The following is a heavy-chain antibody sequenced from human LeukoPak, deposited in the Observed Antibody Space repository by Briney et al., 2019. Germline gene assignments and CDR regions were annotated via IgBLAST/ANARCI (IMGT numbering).Heavy chain of an antibody. Sequence: SETLSLTCTVSGGSISSDCCYWGWVRQPPGKGLEWVGSVYHSGNTCSNPSLKSRLTVSVDTSKNQFSLNLRSVTAADTAVYYCVRRNYYFDYWGQGTPVTVSS. CDR3: VRRNYYFDY. V-gene: IGHV4-39*01. CDR1: GGSISSDCCY. J-gene: IGHJ4*02. CDR2: VYHSGNT. D-gene: IGHD1-7*01.